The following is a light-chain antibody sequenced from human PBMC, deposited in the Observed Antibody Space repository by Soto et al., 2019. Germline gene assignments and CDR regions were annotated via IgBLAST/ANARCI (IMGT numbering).Light chain of an antibody. V-gene: IGKV3-20*01. CDR1: QSVSGSY. CDR2: GAS. CDR3: QQYGSSPQT. J-gene: IGKJ1*01. Sequence: EVVLTQSPGTLSLSPGERATLSCRASQSVSGSYLAWYQQKPGQAPRLLIYGASGRATGIPGRFSGSGSGTDFTLTISRLEPEDFAVYYCQQYGSSPQTFGQGTKEEIK.